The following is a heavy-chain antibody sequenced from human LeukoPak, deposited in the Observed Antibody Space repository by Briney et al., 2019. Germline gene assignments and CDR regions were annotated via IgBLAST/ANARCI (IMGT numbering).Heavy chain of an antibody. Sequence: EASVKVSCKASGYTFTSYAMNWVRQAPGQGLEWMGWINTNTGNPTYAQGFTGRFVFSLDTSVSTAYLQISSLKAEDAAVYYCATRGYSGYERFDPWGQGTLVTVSS. CDR1: GYTFTSYA. V-gene: IGHV7-4-1*02. CDR3: ATRGYSGYERFDP. CDR2: INTNTGNP. D-gene: IGHD5-12*01. J-gene: IGHJ5*02.